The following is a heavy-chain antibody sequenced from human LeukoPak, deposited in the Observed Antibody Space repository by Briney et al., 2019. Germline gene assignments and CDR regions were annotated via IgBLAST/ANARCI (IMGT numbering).Heavy chain of an antibody. Sequence: SETLSLTCTVSGGSISSYYWSWIRQPPGKGLEWIGYIYYSGSTNYNPSLKSRVTISVDTSKNQFSLKLSSVTTADTAVYYCASYPQWLVRDYFDYWGQGTLVTVSS. J-gene: IGHJ4*02. CDR2: IYYSGST. CDR1: GGSISSYY. CDR3: ASYPQWLVRDYFDY. D-gene: IGHD6-19*01. V-gene: IGHV4-59*08.